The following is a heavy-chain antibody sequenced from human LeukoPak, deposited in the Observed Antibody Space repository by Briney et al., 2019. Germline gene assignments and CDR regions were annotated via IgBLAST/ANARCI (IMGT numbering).Heavy chain of an antibody. D-gene: IGHD5-24*01. CDR3: ARGGGEMATSFGAYYFDY. Sequence: SVKVSCKASGGTFSSYAISWVRQAPGQGLEWMGRIIPILGTANYAQKFQGRVTITADKSTSTAYMELSSLRSENTAVYYCARGGGEMATSFGAYYFDYWGQGTLVTVSS. V-gene: IGHV1-69*04. CDR1: GGTFSSYA. J-gene: IGHJ4*02. CDR2: IIPILGTA.